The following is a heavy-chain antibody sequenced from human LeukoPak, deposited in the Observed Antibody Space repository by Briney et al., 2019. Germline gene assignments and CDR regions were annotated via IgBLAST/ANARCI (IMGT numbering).Heavy chain of an antibody. D-gene: IGHD2-8*01. Sequence: GGSLRLSCAASGFIFSSYAMHWVRQAPGKGLEWVAVISYDGSNKYYADSVEGRFTISRDNSKNTVYLQMNSLRAEDTAVYYCARGPPRGFCTNVRCYPPGGYWGQGTLVTVSS. CDR1: GFIFSSYA. V-gene: IGHV3-30-3*01. CDR2: ISYDGSNK. J-gene: IGHJ4*02. CDR3: ARGPPRGFCTNVRCYPPGGY.